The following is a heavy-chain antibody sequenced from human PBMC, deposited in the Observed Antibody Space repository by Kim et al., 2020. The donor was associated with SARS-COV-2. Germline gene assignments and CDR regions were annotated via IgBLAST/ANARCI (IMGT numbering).Heavy chain of an antibody. CDR1: GGTFSSYA. CDR2: IIPIFGTA. J-gene: IGHJ4*02. V-gene: IGHV1-69*13. CDR3: ARVSGGWFGELFY. Sequence: SVKVSCKASGGTFSSYAISWVRQAPGQGLEWMGGIIPIFGTANYAQKFQGRVTITADESTSTAYMELSSLRSEDTAVYYCARVSGGWFGELFYWGQGTLVTVSS. D-gene: IGHD3-10*01.